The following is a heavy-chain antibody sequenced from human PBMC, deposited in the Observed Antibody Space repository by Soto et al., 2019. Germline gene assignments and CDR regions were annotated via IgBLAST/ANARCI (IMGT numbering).Heavy chain of an antibody. CDR2: IHHSGIT. CDR1: GKSMNGGSYS. CDR3: AKNFGPVWCPGYYYFAF. D-gene: IGHD2-21*01. Sequence: NPYITSSVYGKSMNGGSYSWSLISQHPGKGLGWFCYIHHSGITYYNPSLESRLVISIDTSQNQFSLKLRSVTAADTAVYYCAKNFGPVWCPGYYYFAFWG. V-gene: IGHV4-31*03. J-gene: IGHJ4*01.